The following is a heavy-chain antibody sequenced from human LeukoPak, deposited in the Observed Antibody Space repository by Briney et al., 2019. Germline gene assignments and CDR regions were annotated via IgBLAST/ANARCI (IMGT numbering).Heavy chain of an antibody. J-gene: IGHJ4*02. CDR3: ARDPGDYYDSSGYFDY. CDR1: GGSISSYY. D-gene: IGHD3-22*01. V-gene: IGHV4-59*01. CDR2: IYYSGST. Sequence: PSETPSLTCTVSGGSISSYYWSWIRQPPGKGLEWIGYIYYSGSTNYNPSLRSRVTISVDTSKNQFSLKLSSVTAADTAVYYCARDPGDYYDSSGYFDYWGQGTLVTVSS.